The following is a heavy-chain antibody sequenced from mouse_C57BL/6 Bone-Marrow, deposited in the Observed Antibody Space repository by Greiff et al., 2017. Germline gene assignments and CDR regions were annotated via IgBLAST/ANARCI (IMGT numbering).Heavy chain of an antibody. CDR2: INPNNGGT. J-gene: IGHJ1*03. Sequence: EVKLQQSGPELVKPGASVKIPCKASGYTFTDYNMDWVKQSHGKSLEWIGDINPNNGGTIYNQKFKGKATLTVDKSSSTAYMELRSLTSEDTAVXYCARGYYGSSPNWYFDVWGTGTTVTVSS. V-gene: IGHV1-18*01. CDR1: GYTFTDYN. D-gene: IGHD1-1*01. CDR3: ARGYYGSSPNWYFDV.